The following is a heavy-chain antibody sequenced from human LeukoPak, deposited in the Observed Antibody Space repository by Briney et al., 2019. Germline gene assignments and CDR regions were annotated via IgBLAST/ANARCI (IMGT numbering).Heavy chain of an antibody. J-gene: IGHJ6*03. CDR1: GFSFSSYW. CDR2: IKQDGSEK. V-gene: IGHV3-7*01. CDR3: TRDHTYYYGSRTYSYMDV. Sequence: GGSLRLSCADSGFSFSSYWMSWVRQAPGKGLEWVANIKQDGSEKYYVDSVKGRFIISRDNAKNSLYLQMNSLRAEDTAVYYCTRDHTYYYGSRTYSYMDVWGKGTTVTVSS. D-gene: IGHD3-10*01.